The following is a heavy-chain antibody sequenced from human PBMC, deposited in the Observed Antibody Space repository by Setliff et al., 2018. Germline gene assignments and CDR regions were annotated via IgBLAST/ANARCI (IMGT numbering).Heavy chain of an antibody. CDR3: VRDRAAIVVGPPTAAFDI. CDR2: IHYSGST. J-gene: IGHJ3*02. CDR1: GGSISSGSYY. D-gene: IGHD2-2*01. Sequence: SETLSLTCTVSGGSISSGSYYWGWIRQPPRKGLEWIGSIHYSGSTYYNPSLKSRVTISVDTSKNQFSLKLDSVIVADTAQYYCVRDRAAIVVGPPTAAFDIWGQGTMVTVSS. V-gene: IGHV4-39*02.